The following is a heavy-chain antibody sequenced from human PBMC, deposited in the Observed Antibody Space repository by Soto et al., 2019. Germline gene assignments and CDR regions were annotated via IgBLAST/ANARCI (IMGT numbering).Heavy chain of an antibody. J-gene: IGHJ5*02. Sequence: QVQLVQSGAEVKKPGASVKVSCKASGYIFSNYAVQWVRQAPGQSLEWMGWIHAGNGDTKYSQKFPGRVTITRDTSASTAYMELSGLRSEDTAVYYCARVPRYTSDIVEVPAVMFEDWFVPWGQGTLVTVSS. CDR1: GYIFSNYA. CDR3: ARVPRYTSDIVEVPAVMFEDWFVP. V-gene: IGHV1-3*01. D-gene: IGHD2-2*01. CDR2: IHAGNGDT.